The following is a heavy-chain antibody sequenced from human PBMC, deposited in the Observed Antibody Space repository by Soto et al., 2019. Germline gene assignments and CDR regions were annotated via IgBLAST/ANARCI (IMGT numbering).Heavy chain of an antibody. Sequence: PSETLSVTCTVSGGSIYRSGYYWGWIRQPPGRGLEWIGNIDYNGVTYSNPSLKSRVTISRDTSKNQFSLKLTSVTAADTALYYCGKVLVGATGHTDSDSWGPGTLVTVS. CDR2: IDYNGVT. V-gene: IGHV4-39*01. CDR3: GKVLVGATGHTDSDS. J-gene: IGHJ4*02. D-gene: IGHD2-15*01. CDR1: GGSIYRSGYY.